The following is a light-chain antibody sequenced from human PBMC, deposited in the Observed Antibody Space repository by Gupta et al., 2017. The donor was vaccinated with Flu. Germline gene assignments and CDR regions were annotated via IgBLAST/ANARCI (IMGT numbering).Light chain of an antibody. J-gene: IGKJ1*01. CDR1: QRVTSNY. CDR2: GTS. CDR3: QHFDTSPPWT. V-gene: IGKV3-20*01. Sequence: EVVVTPSPGTLSLSPGERATVSCRASQRVTSNYLAWYQQKPGQAPRLLIYGTSHRGKGIPDRFSGSGSGTDFTLTISRLEPEDVAVYYCQHFDTSPPWTFGQGTKVEMK.